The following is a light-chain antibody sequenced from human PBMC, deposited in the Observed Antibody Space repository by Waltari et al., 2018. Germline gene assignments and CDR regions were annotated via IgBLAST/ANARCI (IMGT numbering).Light chain of an antibody. CDR2: KAS. CDR3: QQYYSYSWT. CDR1: QSISSW. J-gene: IGKJ1*01. V-gene: IGKV1-5*03. Sequence: DIQMTQSPSTHPASVGERVTSTCRASQSISSWWAWFQQKPGKAPNLLIYKASSLVSGVPSRFSGIGSGTQFTLTISSLQPDDFATYYCQQYYSYSWTFSQGTKVEVK.